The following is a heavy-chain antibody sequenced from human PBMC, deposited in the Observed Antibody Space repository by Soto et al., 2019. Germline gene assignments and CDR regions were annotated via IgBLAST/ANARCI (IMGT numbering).Heavy chain of an antibody. CDR3: ARGLLLWFGELSRRGGYYYYMDV. Sequence: QVQLQQGGAGLLKPSETLSLTCAVYGGSFSGYYWSWIRQTPGKGLERIGEINDSGSTNNNPSLKSRVTILVDTPKNQFSLKLSSVIAADTAVYYCARGLLLWFGELSRRGGYYYYMDVWGKGTTVTVPS. D-gene: IGHD3-10*01. CDR1: GGSFSGYY. V-gene: IGHV4-34*01. CDR2: INDSGST. J-gene: IGHJ6*03.